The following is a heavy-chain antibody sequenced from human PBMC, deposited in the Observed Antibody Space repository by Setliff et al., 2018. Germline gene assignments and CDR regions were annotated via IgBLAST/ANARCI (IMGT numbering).Heavy chain of an antibody. D-gene: IGHD6-6*01. Sequence: PSETLSLTCGVYGGSFSDHYWSWIRQPPGKGLEWLGEINHRGNTNYRPSLGSRVTISVDTSNNQVPLTLTSVTAADTAVYYCARGRNVAARLLDSWGQGTLVTVSS. J-gene: IGHJ4*02. CDR2: INHRGNT. CDR1: GGSFSDHY. V-gene: IGHV4-34*01. CDR3: ARGRNVAARLLDS.